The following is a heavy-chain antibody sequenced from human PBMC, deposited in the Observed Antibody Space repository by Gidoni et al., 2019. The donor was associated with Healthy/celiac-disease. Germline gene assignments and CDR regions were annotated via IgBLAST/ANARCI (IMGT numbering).Heavy chain of an antibody. V-gene: IGHV4-59*01. CDR2: IYYSGST. D-gene: IGHD5-12*01. CDR3: ARDRGWLQLTDAFDI. CDR1: GGSISSYY. Sequence: QVQLQESGPGLVKPSETLSLTCTVSGGSISSYYWSWIRQPPGKGLEWIGYIYYSGSTNYNPSLKSRVTISVDTSKNQFSLKLSSVTAADTAVYYCARDRGWLQLTDAFDIWGQGTMVTVSS. J-gene: IGHJ3*02.